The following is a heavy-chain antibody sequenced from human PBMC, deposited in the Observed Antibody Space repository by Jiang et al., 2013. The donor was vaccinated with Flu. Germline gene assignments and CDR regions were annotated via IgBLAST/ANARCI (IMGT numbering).Heavy chain of an antibody. V-gene: IGHV4-39*01. J-gene: IGHJ4*02. D-gene: IGHD6-13*01. CDR1: GGSIRSGSYY. Sequence: GPGLVKPSETLSLTCTVSGGSIRSGSYYWGWIRQPPGKGLEWIGTIYYSGSTYYNPSLKSRVTISVDTSKNQFSLKLSSVTAADTAVYYCARSQLQLVNWGQGTLVTVSS. CDR3: ARSQLQLVN. CDR2: IYYSGST.